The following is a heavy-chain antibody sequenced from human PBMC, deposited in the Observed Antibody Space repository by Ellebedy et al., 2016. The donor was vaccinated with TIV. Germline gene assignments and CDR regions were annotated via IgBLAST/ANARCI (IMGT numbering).Heavy chain of an antibody. J-gene: IGHJ3*01. V-gene: IGHV3-23*01. CDR1: GLTFSSHA. CDR2: ITASGGNT. D-gene: IGHD1-26*01. CDR3: ARDQVGVGPAFDA. Sequence: PGGSLRLSCAASGLTFSSHAMSWVRQAPGTGLELVCSITASGGNTYYADAVTGRFTISRDNSKDTLFLQRNSLRAEDTAIYFCARDQVGVGPAFDAWGQGTMVTVSS.